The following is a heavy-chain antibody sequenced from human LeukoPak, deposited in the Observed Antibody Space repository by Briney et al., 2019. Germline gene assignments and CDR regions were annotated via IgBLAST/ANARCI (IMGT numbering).Heavy chain of an antibody. D-gene: IGHD4-11*01. CDR3: SREGYSCPNWFDT. V-gene: IGHV4-39*07. Sequence: PSETLSLTCSVSGGSISSSRSYWGWVRQTPGKGLEWVGSIYYNGDTYYNPSFKSRVSMSVDTAKNQISLILTSVTAADTAVYYCSREGYSCPNWFDTWGQGTLVTVSS. CDR2: IYYNGDT. J-gene: IGHJ5*02. CDR1: GGSISSSRSY.